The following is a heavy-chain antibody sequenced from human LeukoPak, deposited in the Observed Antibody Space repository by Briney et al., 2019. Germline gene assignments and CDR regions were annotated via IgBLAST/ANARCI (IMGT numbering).Heavy chain of an antibody. V-gene: IGHV4-4*07. CDR1: GGSVSSYY. Sequence: SETLSLTCTVSGGSVSSYYWSWIRQPAGKGLEWIGRIYTSGSTNYNPSLKSRVTMSVDTSKNQFSLKLSSVTAADTAVYYCAREPTILCGSSTSCYSYYYCMDVWGKGTTVTVSS. J-gene: IGHJ6*03. CDR3: AREPTILCGSSTSCYSYYYCMDV. CDR2: IYTSGST. D-gene: IGHD2-2*01.